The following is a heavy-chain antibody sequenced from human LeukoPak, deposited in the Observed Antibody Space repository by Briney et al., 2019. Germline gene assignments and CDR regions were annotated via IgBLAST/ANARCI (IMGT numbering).Heavy chain of an antibody. V-gene: IGHV3-7*01. D-gene: IGHD7-27*01. CDR2: IKQDGSEK. CDR3: ARGRLGFPTPTDY. J-gene: IGHJ4*02. CDR1: GFTFSSYW. Sequence: GGSLRLSCAASGFTFSSYWMSWVRQAPWKGLEWVANIKQDGSEKYYVDSVKGRFTISRDNAKNSLYLQMNSLRAEDTAMYYCARGRLGFPTPTDYWGQGTLVTVSS.